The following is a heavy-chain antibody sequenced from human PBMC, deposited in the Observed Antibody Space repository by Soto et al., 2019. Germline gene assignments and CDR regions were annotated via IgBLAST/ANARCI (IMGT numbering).Heavy chain of an antibody. D-gene: IGHD6-13*01. V-gene: IGHV4-34*01. CDR1: GGSFSCYY. CDR3: ARGRKGFSSSCYVD. J-gene: IGHJ4*02. Sequence: SETLSLTCAVYGGSFSCYYWTWIRQPPGKGLEWIGEINDSGGTDYNPSLKSRVTISLDTSKNQLSLKLSSVTAADTAVYYCARGRKGFSSSCYVDWGQGTLVTVSS. CDR2: INDSGGT.